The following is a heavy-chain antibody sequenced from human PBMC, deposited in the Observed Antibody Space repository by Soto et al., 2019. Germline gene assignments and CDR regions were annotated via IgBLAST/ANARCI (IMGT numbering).Heavy chain of an antibody. CDR3: ARLSGSYYRANYFDY. Sequence: QVQLQESGPGLVKPSETLSLTCTVSGGSVSSGNYYWSWIRQPPGKGLEWIGYIYYSGSTNYNPSLKIRVTISVDTSKNQFSLKLSSVTAADTAVYYCARLSGSYYRANYFDYWGQGTLVTVSS. V-gene: IGHV4-61*01. J-gene: IGHJ4*02. D-gene: IGHD3-10*01. CDR1: GGSVSSGNYY. CDR2: IYYSGST.